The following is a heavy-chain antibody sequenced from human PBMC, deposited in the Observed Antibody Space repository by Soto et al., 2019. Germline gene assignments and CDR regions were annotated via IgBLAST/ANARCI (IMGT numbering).Heavy chain of an antibody. D-gene: IGHD5-18*01. CDR1: GFTFSSYS. V-gene: IGHV3-21*01. Sequence: EVQLVESGGGLVKPGGSLRLSCAASGFTFSSYSMNWVRQAPGKGLESVSSISSSSSYIYYADSVKGRFAISRDNAKNSLYLQKNSLRAADTAVYYCARDRGERIQLPNHLMVQSPLDYWGQGTLVTVSP. J-gene: IGHJ4*02. CDR2: ISSSSSYI. CDR3: ARDRGERIQLPNHLMVQSPLDY.